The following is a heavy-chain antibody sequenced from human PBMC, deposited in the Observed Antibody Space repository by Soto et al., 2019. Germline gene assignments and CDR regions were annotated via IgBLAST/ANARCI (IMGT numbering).Heavy chain of an antibody. Sequence: QVQLVESGGGVVQPGRSLRLSCAASGFTFSSYGMHWVRQAPGKGLEWVAVISYDGSNKYYADSVKGRFTISRDNSKNTLYLQMNSLRAEDTAVYYCARDYSSSWYEGDYWGQGTLVTVSS. CDR2: ISYDGSNK. CDR3: ARDYSSSWYEGDY. J-gene: IGHJ4*02. V-gene: IGHV3-30*03. CDR1: GFTFSSYG. D-gene: IGHD6-13*01.